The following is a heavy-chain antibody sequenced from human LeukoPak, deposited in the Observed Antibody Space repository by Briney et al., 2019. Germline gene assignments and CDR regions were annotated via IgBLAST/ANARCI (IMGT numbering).Heavy chain of an antibody. V-gene: IGHV3-23*01. J-gene: IGHJ4*02. D-gene: IGHD2-15*01. CDR2: ISGSGGST. CDR3: AKEGGRASAGFDY. Sequence: GGSLRLSCAASGFTFSSYAMSWVRQAPGKGLEWVSAISGSGGSTCYADSVKGRFTISRDNSKNTLYLQTNSLRAEDTAVYYCAKEGGRASAGFDYWGQGTLVTVSS. CDR1: GFTFSSYA.